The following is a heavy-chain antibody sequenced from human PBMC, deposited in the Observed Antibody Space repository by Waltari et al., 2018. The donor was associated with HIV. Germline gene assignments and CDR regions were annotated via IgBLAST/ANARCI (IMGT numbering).Heavy chain of an antibody. CDR2: INQDGSEM. CDR1: GFSFESYW. J-gene: IGHJ4*02. CDR3: ARSSSGLFDH. D-gene: IGHD3-22*01. V-gene: IGHV3-7*03. Sequence: GGVLANPRGYLRLSCRVAGFSFESYWMSWVRQAPGRGLEWVANINQDGSEMYLVDSVKGRFTIFRDNTKKSVFLQMNNLRVEDTATYYCARSSSGLFDHWGQGSLVTVSS.